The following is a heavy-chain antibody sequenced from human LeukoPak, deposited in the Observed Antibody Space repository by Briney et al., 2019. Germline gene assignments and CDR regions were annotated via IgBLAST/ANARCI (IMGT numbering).Heavy chain of an antibody. CDR3: ARMTRYTSPAIDY. V-gene: IGHV3-48*04. Sequence: GGSLRLSCAASGFTLNSYSMNWVRQGPGKGLEWVSYISGSSSSIYYADSVKGRFTISRDNAKNSLYLQMNSLRAEDTAVYYCARMTRYTSPAIDYWGQGTLVTVSS. CDR2: ISGSSSSI. CDR1: GFTLNSYS. D-gene: IGHD5-18*01. J-gene: IGHJ4*02.